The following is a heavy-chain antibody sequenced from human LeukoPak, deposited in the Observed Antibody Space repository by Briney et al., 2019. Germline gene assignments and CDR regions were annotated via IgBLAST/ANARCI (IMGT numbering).Heavy chain of an antibody. D-gene: IGHD6-19*01. J-gene: IGHJ3*02. V-gene: IGHV3-48*01. CDR2: ISSSSSTI. CDR3: ARMAVDAFDI. CDR1: GFTVSSNY. Sequence: GGSLRLSCAASGFTVSSNYMNWVRQAPGKGLEWVSYISSSSSTIYYADSVKGRFTISRDNAKNSLYLQMNSLRAEDTAVYYCARMAVDAFDIWGQGTMVTVSS.